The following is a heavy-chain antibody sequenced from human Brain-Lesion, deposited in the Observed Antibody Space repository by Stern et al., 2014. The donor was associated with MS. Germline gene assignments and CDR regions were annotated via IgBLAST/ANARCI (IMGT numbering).Heavy chain of an antibody. Sequence: QVQLQESGPGLVKPSETLSLTCTVSGVSITSGSHYWGWVRQPPGKGLEWIGSIYYGGGTHYNPSLESRVTISAEPSRSQSSRMLNSLTAADTALYYCASLISFGGLFAYWGQGIQVTVSS. CDR1: GVSITSGSHY. CDR2: IYYGGGT. CDR3: ASLISFGGLFAY. J-gene: IGHJ4*02. V-gene: IGHV4-39*01. D-gene: IGHD3-16*02.